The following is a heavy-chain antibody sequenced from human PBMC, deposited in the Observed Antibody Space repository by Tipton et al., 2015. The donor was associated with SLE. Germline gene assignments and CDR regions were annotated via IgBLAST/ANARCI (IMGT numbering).Heavy chain of an antibody. Sequence: QVQLVQSGAEVKKPGASVKVSCKASGYTFTSYGISWVRQAPGQGLEWMGWISAYNGNTNYAQKLQGRVTMTTDTSTSTAYMELRSLTSDDTAVYYCARWEPRYCSGSSWCYGLDLWGQGTTVTVSS. J-gene: IGHJ6*02. CDR1: GYTFTSYG. D-gene: IGHD2-15*01. CDR3: ARWEPRYCSGSSWCYGLDL. CDR2: ISAYNGNT. V-gene: IGHV1-18*01.